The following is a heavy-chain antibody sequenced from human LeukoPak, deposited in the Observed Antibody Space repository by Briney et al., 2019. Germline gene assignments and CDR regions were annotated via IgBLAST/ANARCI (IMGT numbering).Heavy chain of an antibody. Sequence: GGSLRLSYAASGLTVSSNHMSWVRQAPGKGLEWVSVIYSGGSTLYADSGKGRFTISRDNAKNTLYFQMSSLRAEDTAVYYCARVVAGTHFDHWGQGTLVTVSS. CDR2: IYSGGST. D-gene: IGHD6-19*01. V-gene: IGHV3-53*01. J-gene: IGHJ4*02. CDR1: GLTVSSNH. CDR3: ARVVAGTHFDH.